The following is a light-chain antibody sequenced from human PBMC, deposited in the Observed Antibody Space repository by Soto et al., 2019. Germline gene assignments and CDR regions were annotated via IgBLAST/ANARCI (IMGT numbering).Light chain of an antibody. Sequence: DIQMTQSPSTLSASVGDRVTITCRASQSVFIWLAWYQHKPGRAPKLLIFDGTNLENGVPSMFSGGGFETEFTITISSQQPDESATHYCQAYSANSLTFGHGNKL. CDR1: QSVFIW. V-gene: IGKV1-5*01. CDR2: DGT. J-gene: IGKJ2*01. CDR3: QAYSANSLT.